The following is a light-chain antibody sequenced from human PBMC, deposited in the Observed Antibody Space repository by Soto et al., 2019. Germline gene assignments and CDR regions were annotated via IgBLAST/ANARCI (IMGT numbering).Light chain of an antibody. CDR1: QGISSY. V-gene: IGKV1-9*01. J-gene: IGKJ4*01. CDR3: QQLNTYPLT. Sequence: DIQLTQSPSFLSASVGDRVTITCRASQGISSYLDWYQQKPGKAPKLLIYAASSLQGGVPSRFSGSGSGTEVTLTISSLQPEDFATYYCQQLNTYPLTFGGGTKVEIK. CDR2: AAS.